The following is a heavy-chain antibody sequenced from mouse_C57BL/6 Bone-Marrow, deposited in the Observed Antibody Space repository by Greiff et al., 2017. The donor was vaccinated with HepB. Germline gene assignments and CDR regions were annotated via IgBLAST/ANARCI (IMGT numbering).Heavy chain of an antibody. V-gene: IGHV1-22*01. J-gene: IGHJ2*01. Sequence: VQLKESGPELVKPGASVKMSCKASGYTFTDYNMHWVKQSHGKSLEWIGYINPNNGGTSYNQKFKGKATLTVNKSSSTAYMELRSLTSEDSAVYYCARSGTGDYFDYWGQGTTLTVSS. CDR1: GYTFTDYN. CDR3: ARSGTGDYFDY. D-gene: IGHD4-1*01. CDR2: INPNNGGT.